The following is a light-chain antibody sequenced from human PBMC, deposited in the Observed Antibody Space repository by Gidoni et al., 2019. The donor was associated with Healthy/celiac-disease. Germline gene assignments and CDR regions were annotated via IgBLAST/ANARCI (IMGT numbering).Light chain of an antibody. Sequence: QSALTQPASVSGSPGQSITISCTGTSSDVGGYNYVSWYQQHPGKAPKLMIYEVSTRPSGVSNLFSGSKSGNTASLTISGLQAEDEADYYCSSYTSSSTPRVFGGGTKLTVL. CDR1: SSDVGGYNY. CDR2: EVS. CDR3: SSYTSSSTPRV. V-gene: IGLV2-14*01. J-gene: IGLJ2*01.